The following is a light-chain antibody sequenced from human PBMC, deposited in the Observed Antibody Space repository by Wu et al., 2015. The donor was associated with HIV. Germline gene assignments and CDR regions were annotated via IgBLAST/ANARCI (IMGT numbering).Light chain of an antibody. CDR1: QSVTTN. J-gene: IGKJ4*01. CDR2: GAS. CDR3: QQYNNWPLT. V-gene: IGKV3-15*01. Sequence: EIVMTQSPATLSVSPGERATLSCRASQSVTTNLAWYQQKPGQAPRLLIYGASTRATGIPARFSGSRSGTEFTLTISSLQSEDFAVYYRQQYNNWPLTFGGGTKVEIE.